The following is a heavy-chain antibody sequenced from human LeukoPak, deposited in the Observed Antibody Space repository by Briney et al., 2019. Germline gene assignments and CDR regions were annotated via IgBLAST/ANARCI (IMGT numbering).Heavy chain of an antibody. CDR2: INSDKSSI. CDR1: GFTFISYW. V-gene: IGHV3-74*01. Sequence: GGSLRLFCTASGFTFISYWMHWFRQAPGKGLVGFSRINSDKSSISYADSVKGRFTISRDNAKNTLYLQMNSLRPEDTAVYYCARERLVGLGCFDPWGQGTQVTVSS. D-gene: IGHD1-26*01. J-gene: IGHJ5*02. CDR3: ARERLVGLGCFDP.